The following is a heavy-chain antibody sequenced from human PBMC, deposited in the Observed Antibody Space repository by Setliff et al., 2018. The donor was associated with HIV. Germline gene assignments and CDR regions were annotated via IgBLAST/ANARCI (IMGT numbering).Heavy chain of an antibody. CDR1: GGSISSNW. J-gene: IGHJ4*02. CDR2: IYHSGST. CDR3: ARMLWRWGNYFDY. D-gene: IGHD3-16*01. Sequence: PSETLSLTCAVSGGSISSNWWSWVRQSPGKGLEWIGEIYHSGSTHYNPSLQSRVTISVDKSKSQFSLKLSSVTATDTAVYYCARMLWRWGNYFDYWGQGTLVTVSS. V-gene: IGHV4-4*02.